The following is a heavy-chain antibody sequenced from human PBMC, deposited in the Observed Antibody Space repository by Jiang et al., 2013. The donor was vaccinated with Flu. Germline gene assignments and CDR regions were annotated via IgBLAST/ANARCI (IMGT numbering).Heavy chain of an antibody. CDR3: AHNMVRGFDAFDI. CDR2: IFWNDDK. Sequence: KPTQTLTLTCTVSGFSLSATGASVGWIRQPPRKALEWLAAIFWNDDKFFSPSLNNRLTVTKDSSKNQVVLIMTNMDPVDTATYYCAHNMVRGFDAFDIWGQGTKVTVSS. CDR1: GFSLSATGAS. D-gene: IGHD3-10*01. V-gene: IGHV2-5*01. J-gene: IGHJ3*02.